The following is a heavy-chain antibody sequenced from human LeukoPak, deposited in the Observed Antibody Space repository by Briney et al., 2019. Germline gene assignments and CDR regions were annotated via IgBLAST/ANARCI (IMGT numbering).Heavy chain of an antibody. V-gene: IGHV3-30*02. CDR1: GFTFSSYG. CDR3: AKDVDYGDYGATDY. D-gene: IGHD4-17*01. J-gene: IGHJ4*02. Sequence: PGGSLRLSCAAAGFTFSSYGMHWVRQAPGKGLEWVAFIRYDGSNKYYADYVKGRFTISRDNSKNTLYLQMNSLRAEDTAVYYCAKDVDYGDYGATDYWGQGTLVTVSS. CDR2: IRYDGSNK.